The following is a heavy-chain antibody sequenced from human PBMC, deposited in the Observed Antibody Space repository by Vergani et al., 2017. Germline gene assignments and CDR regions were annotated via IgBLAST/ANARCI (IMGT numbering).Heavy chain of an antibody. J-gene: IGHJ4*02. Sequence: QVQLQESGPGLVKPSQTLSLTCTVSGGSISSYHWSWIRQPPGKGLEWIGYIYYSGSTNYNPSLKSRVTISVDTSKNQFSLKLSSVTAADTAVYYCARGYYDSSGYYYDYWGQGTLVTVSS. CDR1: GGSISSYH. D-gene: IGHD3-22*01. CDR3: ARGYYDSSGYYYDY. CDR2: IYYSGST. V-gene: IGHV4-59*01.